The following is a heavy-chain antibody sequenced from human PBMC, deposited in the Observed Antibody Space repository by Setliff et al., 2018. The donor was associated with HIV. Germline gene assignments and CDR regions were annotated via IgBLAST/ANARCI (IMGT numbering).Heavy chain of an antibody. V-gene: IGHV3-53*01. J-gene: IGHJ5*02. CDR3: APDFGDNWFDP. CDR1: GFTVSSNY. CDR2: MYDGGST. D-gene: IGHD4-17*01. Sequence: GGSLRLSCAASGFTVSSNYMTWVRQAPGKGLEWVALMYDGGSTYYADSVKGRFTITRDISKNTLDLQMNSLRVDDTATYYCAPDFGDNWFDPWGQGTLVTVSS.